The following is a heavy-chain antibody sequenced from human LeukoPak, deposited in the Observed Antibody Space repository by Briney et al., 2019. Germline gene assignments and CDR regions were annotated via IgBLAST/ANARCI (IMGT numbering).Heavy chain of an antibody. D-gene: IGHD3-10*01. V-gene: IGHV3-21*01. CDR2: ISSSSSYI. CDR1: GLTFSSYS. J-gene: IGHJ4*02. CDR3: ARDGSGVFDY. Sequence: TGGSLRLSCAASGLTFSSYSMNWVRQAPGKGLEWVSSISSSSSYIYYADSVKGRFTISRDNAKNSLYLQMNSLRAEDTAVYYCARDGSGVFDYWGQGTLVTVSS.